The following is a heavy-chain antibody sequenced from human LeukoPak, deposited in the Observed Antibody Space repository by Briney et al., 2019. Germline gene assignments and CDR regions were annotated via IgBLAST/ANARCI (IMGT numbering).Heavy chain of an antibody. Sequence: GGSLRLSCAASGFTFSSYWMSWVRQAPGKGLEWVANIKRDGSETYYVDSVKGRFTISRDNAKNSLYLQMNSLRAEDTAVYYCARVGTDFWSGYRENWFDPWGQGTLVTVSS. CDR1: GFTFSSYW. CDR2: IKRDGSET. D-gene: IGHD3-3*01. V-gene: IGHV3-7*01. CDR3: ARVGTDFWSGYRENWFDP. J-gene: IGHJ5*02.